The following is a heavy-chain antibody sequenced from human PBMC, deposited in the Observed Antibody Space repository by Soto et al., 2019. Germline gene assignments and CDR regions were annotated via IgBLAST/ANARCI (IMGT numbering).Heavy chain of an antibody. Sequence: SETLSLTCTVSGGSISSSSYYWGWIRQPPGKGLEWIGSIYYSGSTYYNPSLKSRVTISVDTSKNQFSLKLSSVTAADTAVYYCARHSTPGPVIAAAGTFDYWGQGILVTVSS. CDR3: ARHSTPGPVIAAAGTFDY. D-gene: IGHD6-13*01. V-gene: IGHV4-39*01. CDR1: GGSISSSSYY. CDR2: IYYSGST. J-gene: IGHJ4*02.